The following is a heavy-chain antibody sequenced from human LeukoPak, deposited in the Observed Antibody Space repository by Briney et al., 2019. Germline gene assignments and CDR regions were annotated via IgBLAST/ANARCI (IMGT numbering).Heavy chain of an antibody. CDR3: ARDVTGITTP. CDR1: GGSISSGGYY. CDR2: IYYSGST. J-gene: IGHJ4*02. D-gene: IGHD3-10*01. Sequence: PSETLSLTCTVSGGSISSGGYYWSWIRQHPGKGLEWIGYIYYSGSTYYNPSLKSRVTISVDTSKNQFSLKLSSVTAADTAVYSCARDVTGITTPWGQGTLVTVSS. V-gene: IGHV4-31*03.